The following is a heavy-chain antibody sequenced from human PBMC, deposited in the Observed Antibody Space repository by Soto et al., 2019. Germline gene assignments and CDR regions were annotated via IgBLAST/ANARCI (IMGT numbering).Heavy chain of an antibody. CDR3: TRDNFGGRDF. CDR1: GFTFSSEG. Sequence: GGALRLSCSASGFTFSSEGMHWVRQAPGKGLVWVAGIEPDGTKMNYADSVKGRFTIARDNSKNTLYLQMNSLRAEDTAVYYCTRDNFGGRDFWGQGTPVTVSS. D-gene: IGHD1-20*01. V-gene: IGHV3-74*01. CDR2: IEPDGTKM. J-gene: IGHJ4*02.